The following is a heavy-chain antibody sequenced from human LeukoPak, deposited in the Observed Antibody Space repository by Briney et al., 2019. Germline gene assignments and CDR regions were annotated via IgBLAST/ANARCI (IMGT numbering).Heavy chain of an antibody. CDR3: ASDKGVWSGYFDY. Sequence: GASVKVSCKASGYTFTGYYMHWVRQAPGQGLEWMGWINPNSGGTNYAQKLQGRVTMTRDTSSSTAYMELSRLRSDDTAVYYCASDKGVWSGYFDYWGQGTLVTVSS. V-gene: IGHV1-2*02. D-gene: IGHD3-3*01. CDR1: GYTFTGYY. CDR2: INPNSGGT. J-gene: IGHJ4*02.